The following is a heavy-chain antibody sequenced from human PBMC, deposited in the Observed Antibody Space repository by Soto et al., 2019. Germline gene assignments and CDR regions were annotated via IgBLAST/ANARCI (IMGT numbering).Heavy chain of an antibody. V-gene: IGHV4-34*01. D-gene: IGHD2-2*01. Sequence: SSETLSLTCAVYGGSFSGYYWSWIRQPPGKGLEWIGEINHSGSTNYNPSLKSRVTISVDTSKNQFSLKLSSVTAADTAVYYCARGNCSSPNCYSFSGYYGMDVWGQGTTVTVSS. CDR2: INHSGST. J-gene: IGHJ6*02. CDR1: GGSFSGYY. CDR3: ARGNCSSPNCYSFSGYYGMDV.